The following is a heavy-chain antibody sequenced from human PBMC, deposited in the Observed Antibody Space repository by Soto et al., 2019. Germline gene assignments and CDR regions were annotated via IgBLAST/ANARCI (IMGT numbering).Heavy chain of an antibody. J-gene: IGHJ4*02. D-gene: IGHD5-12*01. V-gene: IGHV1-18*01. Sequence: QVQLVQSGAEVKKPGASVKVSCKASGYSFTSYGISWVRQAPGQGLEWMGWISAYNGNRKYAQKFQGRVTMTTDTSSSTAYMELRSLRSNDTAVYYCARDLGGFPDNWGQGTLLTVSS. CDR1: GYSFTSYG. CDR3: ARDLGGFPDN. CDR2: ISAYNGNR.